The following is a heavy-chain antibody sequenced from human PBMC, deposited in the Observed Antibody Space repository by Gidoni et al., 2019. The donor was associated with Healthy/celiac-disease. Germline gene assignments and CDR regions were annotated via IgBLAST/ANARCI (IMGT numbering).Heavy chain of an antibody. CDR1: GFTFSSYW. J-gene: IGHJ4*02. D-gene: IGHD3-10*01. CDR3: ARDAYYYGSGSYA. Sequence: EVQLVESGGGLVQPGGSLRLSCAASGFTFSSYWMSWVRQAPGKGLEWVANIKQDGSEKYYVDSVKGRFTISRDNAKNSLYLQMNSLSAEDTAVYYCARDAYYYGSGSYAWGQGTLVTVSS. V-gene: IGHV3-7*01. CDR2: IKQDGSEK.